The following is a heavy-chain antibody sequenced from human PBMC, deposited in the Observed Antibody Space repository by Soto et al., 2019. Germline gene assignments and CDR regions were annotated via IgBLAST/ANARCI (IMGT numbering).Heavy chain of an antibody. D-gene: IGHD6-19*01. Sequence: GGSLRLPRAASGLTFRSYAMSWVPQPPGKGLEWVSAISGSGGSTYYADSVKGRFTISRDNSKNTLYLQMNSLRAEDTAVYYCAKDPAPGASIAVAGTGYFDYWGQGTLVTVSS. CDR3: AKDPAPGASIAVAGTGYFDY. V-gene: IGHV3-23*01. CDR2: ISGSGGST. CDR1: GLTFRSYA. J-gene: IGHJ4*02.